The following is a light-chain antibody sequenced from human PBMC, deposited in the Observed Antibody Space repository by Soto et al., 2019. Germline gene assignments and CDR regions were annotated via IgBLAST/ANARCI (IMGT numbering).Light chain of an antibody. CDR1: SSDVGGYNY. J-gene: IGLJ1*01. Sequence: QSALTQPASVSGSPGQSITISCTGTSSDVGGYNYVSWYQQHPGKAPKLMIYEVSNRPSGVSNRFSGSKSGNTASLTISGLQAADEADYYCSSYTSSSTLYVFGTGTKGTVL. CDR3: SSYTSSSTLYV. CDR2: EVS. V-gene: IGLV2-14*01.